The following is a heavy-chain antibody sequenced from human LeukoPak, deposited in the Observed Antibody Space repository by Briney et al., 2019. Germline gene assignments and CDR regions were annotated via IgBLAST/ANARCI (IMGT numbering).Heavy chain of an antibody. Sequence: HPGGSLRLSCVASGFSLSSYGTHWVRQAPGKGLEWVASIKQDGSEKYYVDSVKGRFTFSRDNAKNSVYLQMNSLRDEDTAVYYCAKDQRWESPHYLDSWGQGTLVTVSS. V-gene: IGHV3-7*03. CDR2: IKQDGSEK. D-gene: IGHD1-26*01. CDR1: GFSLSSYG. CDR3: AKDQRWESPHYLDS. J-gene: IGHJ4*02.